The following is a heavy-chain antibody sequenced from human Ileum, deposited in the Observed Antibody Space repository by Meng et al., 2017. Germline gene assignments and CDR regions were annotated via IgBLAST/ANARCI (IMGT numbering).Heavy chain of an antibody. J-gene: IGHJ4*02. CDR3: ASARYDN. V-gene: IGHV4-34*01. Sequence: QLQLQQWGAGLLKPSETLSLTCVVNGGSFSANNWPWIRQTPGKGLEWIGEIKHSGSTNYKRSLKSRVTISVDTSKKQFSLKLTSVTAADTAVYYCASARYDNWGQGTLVTVSS. CDR1: GGSFSANN. CDR2: IKHSGST. D-gene: IGHD3-22*01.